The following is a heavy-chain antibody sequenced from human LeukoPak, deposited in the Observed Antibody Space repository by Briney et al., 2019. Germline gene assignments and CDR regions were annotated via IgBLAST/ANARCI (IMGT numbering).Heavy chain of an antibody. J-gene: IGHJ3*02. CDR1: GYTFTSYG. D-gene: IGHD1-26*01. CDR2: IIPIFGTA. Sequence: GASVKVSCKASGYTFTSYGISWVRQAPGQGLEWMGGIIPIFGTANYAQKFQGRVTITADESTSTAYMELSSLRSEDTAVYYCASPPQWELEGTDAFDIWGQGTMVTVSS. CDR3: ASPPQWELEGTDAFDI. V-gene: IGHV1-69*13.